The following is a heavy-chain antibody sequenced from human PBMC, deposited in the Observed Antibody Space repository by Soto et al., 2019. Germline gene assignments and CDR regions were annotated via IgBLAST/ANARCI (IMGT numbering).Heavy chain of an antibody. D-gene: IGHD6-19*01. CDR2: FNPNSGDT. CDR1: GYTFTSYY. CDR3: AREASAVISLDY. V-gene: IGHV1-2*02. J-gene: IGHJ4*02. Sequence: AASVKVSCKASGYTFTSYYMHWVRQAPGQGLEWVGWFNPNSGDTIYAQKFQGRVTLTRDTSIGTAYMELYSLTSDDTAVYYCAREASAVISLDYWGQGTLVTVSS.